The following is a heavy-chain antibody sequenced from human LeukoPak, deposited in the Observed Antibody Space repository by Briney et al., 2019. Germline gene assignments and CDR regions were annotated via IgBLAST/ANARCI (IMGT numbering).Heavy chain of an antibody. D-gene: IGHD5-24*01. CDR3: TTGRGIGAFDV. V-gene: IGHV1-24*01. Sequence: ASVTVSCKVSGYILSKLSMHWVRQAPGKGLEWMGGFDPKEGETIYAQKFQGRVTMTEDISTDIAYMELRSLRSEDTAMYYCTTGRGIGAFDVWGQGTAVTVSS. J-gene: IGHJ3*01. CDR1: GYILSKLS. CDR2: FDPKEGET.